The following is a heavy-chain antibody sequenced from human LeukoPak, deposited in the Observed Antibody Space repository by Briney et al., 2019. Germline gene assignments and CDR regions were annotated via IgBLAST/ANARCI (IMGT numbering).Heavy chain of an antibody. CDR3: ARGEMATIEDAFDI. V-gene: IGHV4-38-2*02. CDR2: MYHSGNT. CDR1: DYSISSGYY. J-gene: IGHJ3*02. Sequence: PSETLSLTCTVSDYSISSGYYWGWIRQPPGKGLEWIGSMYHSGNTYYNPSLKSRITISVDTSKNQFSLKLSSVTAADTAMYYCARGEMATIEDAFDIWGQGTLVTVSS. D-gene: IGHD5-24*01.